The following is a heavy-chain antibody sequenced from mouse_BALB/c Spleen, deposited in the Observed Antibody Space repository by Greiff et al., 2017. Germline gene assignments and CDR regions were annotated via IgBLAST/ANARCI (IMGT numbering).Heavy chain of an antibody. D-gene: IGHD1-1*01. V-gene: IGHV5-17*02. Sequence: EVQRVESGGGLVQPGGSRKLSCAASGFTFSSFGMHWVRQAPEKGLEWVAYISSGSSTIYYADTVKGRFTISRDNPKNTLFLQMTSLRSEDTAMYYCARGYYGSSYHAMDYWGQGTSVTVSS. CDR3: ARGYYGSSYHAMDY. CDR2: ISSGSSTI. CDR1: GFTFSSFG. J-gene: IGHJ4*01.